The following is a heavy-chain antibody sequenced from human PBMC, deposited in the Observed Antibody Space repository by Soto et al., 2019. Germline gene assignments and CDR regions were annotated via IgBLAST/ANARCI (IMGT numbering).Heavy chain of an antibody. CDR2: ISSSGSTI. CDR3: ARPYYDFWSGYPPTYYFDY. D-gene: IGHD3-3*01. V-gene: IGHV3-48*03. Sequence: EVQLVESGGGLVQPGGSLRLSCAASGFTFSSYEMNWVRQAPGEGLEWVSYISSSGSTIYYADSVKGRFTISRDNAKNSLYLQMNSLRAEDTAVYYCARPYYDFWSGYPPTYYFDYWGQGTLVTVSS. CDR1: GFTFSSYE. J-gene: IGHJ4*02.